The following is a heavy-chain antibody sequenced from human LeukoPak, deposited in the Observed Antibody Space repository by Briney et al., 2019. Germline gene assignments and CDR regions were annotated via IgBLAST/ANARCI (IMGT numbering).Heavy chain of an antibody. J-gene: IGHJ4*02. Sequence: GESLKISCKGSGYSFTSYWIGWVRQMPGKGLEWMGIIYPGDSDTRYSPSFQGQVTISADKSISTAYLQWSSLKASDTAMYYCAKEYSSSSQYFDYWGQGTLVTVSS. V-gene: IGHV5-51*01. CDR3: AKEYSSSSQYFDY. CDR2: IYPGDSDT. CDR1: GYSFTSYW. D-gene: IGHD6-13*01.